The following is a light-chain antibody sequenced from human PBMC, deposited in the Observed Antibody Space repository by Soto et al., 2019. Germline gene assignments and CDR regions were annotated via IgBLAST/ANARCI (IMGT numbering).Light chain of an antibody. CDR1: QSISSW. V-gene: IGKV1-5*01. CDR2: DAS. J-gene: IGKJ1*01. CDR3: QQYNSYPWT. Sequence: DLPMTQSPSTLSASVGDRVTITCRASQSISSWLAWYQQKPGKAPKLLIYDASSLEIGVPSRFSGSGSGTEFTLTISSLQPDDFATYYCQQYNSYPWTFGQGTKVEIK.